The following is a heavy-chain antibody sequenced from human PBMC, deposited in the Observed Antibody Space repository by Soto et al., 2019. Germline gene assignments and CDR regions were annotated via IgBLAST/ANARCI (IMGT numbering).Heavy chain of an antibody. Sequence: SQALSVTCPISGSSVSSNSSAWHWIRQSPSRGLEWLGRTYYRSKWYNDYAVSVKSRLTINPDTSKNQFSLQLNSVTPEATAVYYCARSAGGHYYAISGYYIDWGQGTLVTVSS. CDR1: GSSVSSNSSA. CDR2: TYYRSKWYN. J-gene: IGHJ4*02. D-gene: IGHD3-22*01. CDR3: ARSAGGHYYAISGYYID. V-gene: IGHV6-1*01.